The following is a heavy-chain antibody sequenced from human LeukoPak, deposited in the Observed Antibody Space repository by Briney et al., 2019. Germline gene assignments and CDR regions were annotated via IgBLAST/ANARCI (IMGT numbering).Heavy chain of an antibody. CDR3: ARYDSSGYYRD. J-gene: IGHJ4*02. V-gene: IGHV3-53*01. D-gene: IGHD3-22*01. CDR2: IYSGGNT. CDR1: GFTVSVNY. Sequence: GGSLRLSCAAFGFTVSVNYMSWVRQAPGKGLECVSVIYSGGNTYYADSVKGRFTISRDNSKNTLYLQMNSLRAEDTAVYYCARYDSSGYYRDWGQGTLVTVSS.